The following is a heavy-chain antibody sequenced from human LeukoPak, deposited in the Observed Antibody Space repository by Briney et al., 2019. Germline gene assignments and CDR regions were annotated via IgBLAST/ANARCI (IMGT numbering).Heavy chain of an antibody. CDR2: ISYDGSNK. V-gene: IGHV3-30*18. CDR1: GFTFSSYG. CDR3: AKGGGGSGWDDAFDI. J-gene: IGHJ3*02. Sequence: PGGSLRLSCAASGFTFSSYGMHGVRQAPGKGLEWVAVISYDGSNKYYADSVKGRFTISRDNSKNTLYLQMTSLRAEDTAVYYCAKGGGGSGWDDAFDIWGQGTMVTVSS. D-gene: IGHD6-19*01.